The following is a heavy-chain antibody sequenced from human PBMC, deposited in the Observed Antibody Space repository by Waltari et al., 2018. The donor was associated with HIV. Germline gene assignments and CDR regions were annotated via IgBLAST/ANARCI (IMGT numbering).Heavy chain of an antibody. V-gene: IGHV3-30*18. CDR2: ISCDVRNE. CDR3: AKEGWELLQFGYYFDY. J-gene: IGHJ4*02. Sequence: QVQLVESGGGVVQPGKSLRLSCAASGFTFSNFGIHWVRPAPGKGLDWVAVISCDVRNEYYADSVKGLFTISRDNSKNTVYLQMNSLRADDTAVYYCAKEGWELLQFGYYFDYWGQGTLVTVSS. CDR1: GFTFSNFG. D-gene: IGHD1-26*01.